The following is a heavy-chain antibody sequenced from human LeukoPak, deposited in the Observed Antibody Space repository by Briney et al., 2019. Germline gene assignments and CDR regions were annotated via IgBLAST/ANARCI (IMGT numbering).Heavy chain of an antibody. J-gene: IGHJ4*02. CDR3: ARHERNGGYYDY. V-gene: IGHV4-59*08. CDR2: IYYTGAT. Sequence: SETLSLNSTGSACSISYYFWSWIRQPPGKGLEWIAYIYYTGATDYNPSLKSRVTISVDTSKNHFSLQLSSVTAADTAVYYCARHERNGGYYDYWGQGTLVTVSS. CDR1: ACSISYYF. D-gene: IGHD3-22*01.